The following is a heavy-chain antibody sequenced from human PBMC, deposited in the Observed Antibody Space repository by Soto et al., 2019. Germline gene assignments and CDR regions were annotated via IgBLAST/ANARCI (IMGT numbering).Heavy chain of an antibody. Sequence: GGSLRLSCAASGFTFSDYAMSWVRQAPGKGLEWVSAISASGGTTYYADSVRGRFTISRDNSKNTLYLQMNSLRAEDTVLYYGAKDRMSGGGWYWDYWGQGTLVTVSS. CDR3: AKDRMSGGGWYWDY. J-gene: IGHJ4*02. CDR1: GFTFSDYA. V-gene: IGHV3-23*01. CDR2: ISASGGTT. D-gene: IGHD6-19*01.